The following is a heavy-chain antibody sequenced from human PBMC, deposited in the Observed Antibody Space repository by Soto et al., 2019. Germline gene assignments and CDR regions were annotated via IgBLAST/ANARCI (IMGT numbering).Heavy chain of an antibody. CDR3: ASQAYDSSGYYYYFDY. D-gene: IGHD3-22*01. CDR2: IIPIFGTA. CDR1: GGTFSSYA. Sequence: QVQLVQSGAEVKKPGSSVKVSCKASGGTFSSYAISWVRQAPGQGLEWMGGIIPIFGTAHYAQKFQGRVTITADESTSTAYMALSSLRSEDTAVYYCASQAYDSSGYYYYFDYWGQGTLVTVSS. V-gene: IGHV1-69*12. J-gene: IGHJ4*02.